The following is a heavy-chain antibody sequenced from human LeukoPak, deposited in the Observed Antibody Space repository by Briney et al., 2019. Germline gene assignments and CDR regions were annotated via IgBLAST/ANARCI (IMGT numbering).Heavy chain of an antibody. CDR1: GFTIRGFW. CDR3: VRDRPHNWFDP. CDR2: IDNDGDSP. J-gene: IGHJ5*02. V-gene: IGHV3-74*01. Sequence: GSLRLSCAASGFTIRGFWMHWVRQTPGEGLVWVSRIDNDGDSPTYADSVKGRFTTSRDNAKNTVYLQMNSLIAEDTGVYYCVRDRPHNWFDPWGHGTLVIVSS.